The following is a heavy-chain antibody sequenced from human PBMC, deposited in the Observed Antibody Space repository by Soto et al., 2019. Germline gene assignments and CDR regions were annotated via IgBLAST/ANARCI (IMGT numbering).Heavy chain of an antibody. CDR3: AKELNFIVATIYYYGMDV. V-gene: IGHV3-30*18. CDR1: GFTFSSYG. CDR2: ISYDGSNK. Sequence: GGSLRLSCAASGFTFSSYGMHWVRQAPGKGLEWVAVISYDGSNKYYADSVKGRFTISRDNSKNTLYLQMNSLRAEDTAVYYCAKELNFIVATIYYYGMDVCGQGTTVTVSS. J-gene: IGHJ6*02. D-gene: IGHD5-12*01.